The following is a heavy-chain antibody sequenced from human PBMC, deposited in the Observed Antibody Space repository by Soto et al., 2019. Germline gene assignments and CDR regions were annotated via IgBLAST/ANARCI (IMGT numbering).Heavy chain of an antibody. CDR3: AKERRLLAAPLHYGMDV. Sequence: QVQLVESGGGVVQPGRSLRLSCAASGFTFSSYGMHWVRQAPGKGLEWVAVISYDGSNKYYADSVKGRFTISRDNSKNTLYLPMNSLRAEDTAVYYCAKERRLLAAPLHYGMDVWGQGTTVTVSS. J-gene: IGHJ6*02. D-gene: IGHD6-6*01. V-gene: IGHV3-30*18. CDR1: GFTFSSYG. CDR2: ISYDGSNK.